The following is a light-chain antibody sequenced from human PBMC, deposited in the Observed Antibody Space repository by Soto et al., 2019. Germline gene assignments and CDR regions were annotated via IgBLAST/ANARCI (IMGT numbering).Light chain of an antibody. CDR2: EVS. CDR1: SSYVGGYNY. J-gene: IGLJ1*01. CDR3: CSYTSSSTDV. Sequence: QSALTQPASVSGSPGQSITVSCTGTSSYVGGYNYVSWYQHHPGKAPKLMIYEVSSRPSGVSNRFSGSKSGNTASLTISGLQAEDEADYYCCSYTSSSTDVFGTGTKVTVL. V-gene: IGLV2-14*01.